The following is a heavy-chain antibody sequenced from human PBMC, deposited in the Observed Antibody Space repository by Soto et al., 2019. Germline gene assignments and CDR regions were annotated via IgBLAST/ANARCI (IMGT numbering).Heavy chain of an antibody. Sequence: PSETLSLTCTVSGGSVSSGSYYWSWIRQPPGKGLEWIGYIYYSGSTNYNPSLKSRVTISVDTSKNQFSLKLSSVTAADTAVYYCAKDLLALSWLPKYYFDYWGQGTLVTVSS. CDR2: IYYSGST. D-gene: IGHD3-9*01. CDR1: GGSVSSGSYY. CDR3: AKDLLALSWLPKYYFDY. J-gene: IGHJ4*02. V-gene: IGHV4-61*01.